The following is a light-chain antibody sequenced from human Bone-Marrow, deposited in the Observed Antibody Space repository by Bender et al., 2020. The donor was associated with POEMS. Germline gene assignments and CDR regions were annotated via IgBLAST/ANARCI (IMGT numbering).Light chain of an antibody. V-gene: IGLV1-44*01. Sequence: QSVLTQPPSVSGTPGQRVTISCSGSGSNIGGYPVNWYQQLPGTAPRLLIYTNNERPSGVPDRFSGSKSGTSASLAITGLQSDDEADYYCATWDAKRSGPCVVFGGGTKLTVL. J-gene: IGLJ2*01. CDR3: ATWDAKRSGPCVV. CDR2: TNN. CDR1: GSNIGGYP.